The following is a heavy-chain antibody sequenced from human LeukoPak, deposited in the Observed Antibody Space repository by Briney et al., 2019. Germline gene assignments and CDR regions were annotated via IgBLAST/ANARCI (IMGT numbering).Heavy chain of an antibody. CDR1: GFTVISNY. V-gene: IGHV3-53*01. D-gene: IGHD3-10*01. J-gene: IGHJ4*02. CDR3: ARDKYYGSGAYYNYYFDY. CDR2: IYSGGTT. Sequence: GGSLRLSCAASGFTVISNYMSWVRQAPGKGLEWVSVIYSGGTTYYADSVQGRFTISRDISKNTVYLQMNSLRAEDTAVYYCARDKYYGSGAYYNYYFDYWGQGTLVTVSS.